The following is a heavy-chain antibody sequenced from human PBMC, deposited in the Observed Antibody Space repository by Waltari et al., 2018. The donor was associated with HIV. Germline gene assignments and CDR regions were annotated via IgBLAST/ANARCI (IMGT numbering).Heavy chain of an antibody. CDR1: GFTVSSYS. J-gene: IGHJ4*02. V-gene: IGHV3-21*01. CDR3: ARGGSSGYYPFY. D-gene: IGHD3-22*01. CDR2: ISSSSSYI. Sequence: EVQLVESGGGLVKPGGSLRLSCAASGFTVSSYSMNWVRQAPGKGLELVSSISSSSSYIYYADSVKGRFTISRDNAKNSLYLQMNSLRAEDTAVYYCARGGSSGYYPFYWGQGTLVTVSS.